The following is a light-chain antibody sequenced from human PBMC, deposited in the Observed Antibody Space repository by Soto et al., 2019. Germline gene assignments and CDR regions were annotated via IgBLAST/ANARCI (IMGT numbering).Light chain of an antibody. CDR2: DAS. J-gene: IGKJ4*01. CDR1: QDISNY. CDR3: QQYDNLPLT. Sequence: DIQMTQSPSSLSASVGDRVTITCQASQDISNYLNCYQQKPGKAPKLLIYDASNFETGVPSRFSGSGSGTDFTFTISSLKTEDIGTYYCQQYDNLPLTFGGGTKVEIK. V-gene: IGKV1-33*01.